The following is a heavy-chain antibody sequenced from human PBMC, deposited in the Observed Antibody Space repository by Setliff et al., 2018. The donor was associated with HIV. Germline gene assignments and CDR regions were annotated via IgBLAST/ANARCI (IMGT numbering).Heavy chain of an antibody. Sequence: GASVKVSCKASGGTFSNYAINWVRQAPGQGLEWMGWTNAGSGNTKYSQRFQGRVTLTWDTSASTAYMEVSSLTSEDTAVYYCAKDYLPYYYDTPPYYPFDYWGQGTVVTVSS. CDR2: TNAGSGNT. CDR1: GGTFSNYA. D-gene: IGHD3-22*01. J-gene: IGHJ4*02. CDR3: AKDYLPYYYDTPPYYPFDY. V-gene: IGHV1-3*01.